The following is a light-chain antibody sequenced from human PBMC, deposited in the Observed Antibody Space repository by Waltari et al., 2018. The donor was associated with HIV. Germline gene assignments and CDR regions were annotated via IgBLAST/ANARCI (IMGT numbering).Light chain of an antibody. CDR2: RNV. CDR1: SSNIGRNY. Sequence: SVLTQPPSASGTPGQRFTISCSGGSSNIGRNYVYWFQQPPGAAPKLLIYRNVQRPSGVPDRFSGSKSGSSASLAISGLRSEDEAVYYCSTWDDRLSDRVFGGGTKLTVL. CDR3: STWDDRLSDRV. V-gene: IGLV1-47*01. J-gene: IGLJ3*02.